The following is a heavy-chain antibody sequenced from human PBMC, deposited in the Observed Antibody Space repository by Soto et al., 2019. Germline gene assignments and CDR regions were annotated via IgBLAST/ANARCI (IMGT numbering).Heavy chain of an antibody. J-gene: IGHJ4*02. CDR1: GFTVSNNY. CDR2: IYSGGYT. Sequence: EVQLVESGGGLIQPGGSLRLSCAVSGFTVSNNYMSWVRQAPGKGLEGVSVIYSGGYTAYGDSVKGRFTISRDNSKNKLYLQRNRGAADDPAVYFGGTERGGGGYWGQGTLVTVSS. V-gene: IGHV3-53*01. CDR3: GTERGGGGY. D-gene: IGHD1-26*01.